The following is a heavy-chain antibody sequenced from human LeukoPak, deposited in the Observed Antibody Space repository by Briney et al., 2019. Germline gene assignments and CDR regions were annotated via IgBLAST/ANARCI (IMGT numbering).Heavy chain of an antibody. Sequence: ASVKVSCKASGYTFTSYDINWVRQATGQGLEWMGWMNPNSGNTGYAQKFQGRVTMTRNTSISTAYMELSSLRSEDTAVYYCARGGDYERTYYYYYYMGVWGKGTTVNVSS. J-gene: IGHJ6*03. CDR1: GYTFTSYD. CDR2: MNPNSGNT. D-gene: IGHD4-17*01. V-gene: IGHV1-8*01. CDR3: ARGGDYERTYYYYYYMGV.